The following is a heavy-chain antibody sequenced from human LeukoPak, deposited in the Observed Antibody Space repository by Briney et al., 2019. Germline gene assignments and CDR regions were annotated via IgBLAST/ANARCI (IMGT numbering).Heavy chain of an antibody. V-gene: IGHV3-48*01. D-gene: IGHD1-26*01. CDR2: FSSSTGTI. CDR1: GFTFSDYG. Sequence: PGGSLRLSCAASGFTFSDYGMTWVRQAPGKGLEWVSYFSSSTGTIYYAASLKGRFTISSNNAKNSLYLQINRLRAKDTAIYYCPRGGAVDYWGQGTLVTVSS. CDR3: PRGGAVDY. J-gene: IGHJ4*02.